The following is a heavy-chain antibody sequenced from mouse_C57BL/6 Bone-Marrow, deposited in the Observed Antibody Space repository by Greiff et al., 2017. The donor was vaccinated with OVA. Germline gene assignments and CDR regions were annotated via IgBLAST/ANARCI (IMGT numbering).Heavy chain of an antibody. V-gene: IGHV5-4*01. CDR2: ISDGGSYT. CDR1: GFTFSSYA. CDR3: ARDRAGGGGAY. Sequence: EVKLQESGGGLVKPGGSLKLSCAASGFTFSSYAMSWVRQTPEKRLEWVATISDGGSYTYYPDNVKGRFTISRDNAKNNLYLQMSHLKSEDTAMYYCARDRAGGGGAYWGQGTLVTVSA. D-gene: IGHD3-1*01. J-gene: IGHJ3*01.